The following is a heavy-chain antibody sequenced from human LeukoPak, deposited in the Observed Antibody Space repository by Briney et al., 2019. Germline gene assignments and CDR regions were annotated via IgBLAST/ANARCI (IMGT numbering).Heavy chain of an antibody. CDR3: ARRGSSSFSFDY. V-gene: IGHV5-51*01. CDR1: GYSFTSYW. J-gene: IGHJ4*02. Sequence: GESLKISCKGSGYSFTSYWIGWVRQMPGKGLKWMGIIYPGDSDTRYSPSFQGQVTMSVDKSISTAYLQWSSLKALDTAMYYCARRGSSSFSFDYWGQGTLVTVSS. D-gene: IGHD6-13*01. CDR2: IYPGDSDT.